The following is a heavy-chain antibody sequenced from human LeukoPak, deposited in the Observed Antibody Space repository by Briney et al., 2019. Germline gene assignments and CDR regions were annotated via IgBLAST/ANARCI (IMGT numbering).Heavy chain of an antibody. D-gene: IGHD6-19*01. J-gene: IGHJ4*02. Sequence: GGSLRLSCTASGFTFGDYAMSWFRQAPGKGLEWVGFIRSKAYGGTTEYAASVKGRFTISRDDSKSIAYLQMNSLKTEDTAVYYRTRDQRWLVPFDYWGQGTLVTVSS. V-gene: IGHV3-49*03. CDR2: IRSKAYGGTT. CDR1: GFTFGDYA. CDR3: TRDQRWLVPFDY.